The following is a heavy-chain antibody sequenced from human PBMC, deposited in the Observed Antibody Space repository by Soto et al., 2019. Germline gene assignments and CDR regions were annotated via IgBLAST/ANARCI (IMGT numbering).Heavy chain of an antibody. CDR3: ANHLTMTGTRGFDH. Sequence: QVQLQESGPGLVKPSGTLSLTCAVSSGSIFSSNWWSWVRQPPGKGLEWIGETRNSGGANYNPSLKSRVTISVDKSTNQFFLNLNSVTAADTAVYYCANHLTMTGTRGFDHWGLGTLVTVSS. V-gene: IGHV4-4*02. J-gene: IGHJ4*02. CDR1: SGSIFSSNW. D-gene: IGHD3-9*01. CDR2: TRNSGGA.